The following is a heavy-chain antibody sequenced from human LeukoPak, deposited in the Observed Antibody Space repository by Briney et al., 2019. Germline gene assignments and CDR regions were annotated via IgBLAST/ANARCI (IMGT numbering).Heavy chain of an antibody. V-gene: IGHV3-48*04. CDR3: ARGYYYDSTGYNPFDY. CDR2: IGSSGSTM. D-gene: IGHD3-22*01. J-gene: IGHJ4*02. CDR1: GFTFSSYS. Sequence: PGGSLRLSCAASGFTFSSYSTNWVRQAPGKGLEWVSYIGSSGSTMYYADSVKGRFTISRDNAKNSLYLQMNSLRAEDTAVYYCARGYYYDSTGYNPFDYWGQGTLVAVSS.